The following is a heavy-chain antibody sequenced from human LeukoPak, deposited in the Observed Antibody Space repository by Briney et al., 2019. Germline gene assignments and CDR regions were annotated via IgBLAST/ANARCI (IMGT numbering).Heavy chain of an antibody. V-gene: IGHV4-59*08. D-gene: IGHD5-24*01. CDR3: ARSYPRPWLQFSY. Sequence: KPSETLSLTCTVSGGSISSYYWSWIRQPPGKGLEWIGYIYYSGSTNYNPSLKSRVTISVDTSKNQFSLKLSSVTAADTAVYYCARSYPRPWLQFSYWGQGTLVTVSS. CDR1: GGSISSYY. J-gene: IGHJ4*02. CDR2: IYYSGST.